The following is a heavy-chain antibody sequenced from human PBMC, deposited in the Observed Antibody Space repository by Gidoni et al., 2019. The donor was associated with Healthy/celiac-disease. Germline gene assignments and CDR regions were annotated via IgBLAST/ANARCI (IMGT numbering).Heavy chain of an antibody. CDR2: IYYSGST. V-gene: IGHV4-31*03. Sequence: QVQLQESGPGLVKPSQTLSLTCTVSGGSIRSGGYYWSWIRQHPGKGLEWIGYIYYSGSTYYNPSLKSRVTISVDTSKNQFSLKLSSVTAVDTAVYYCARGVFWSGFAFDIWGQGTMVTVSS. J-gene: IGHJ3*02. CDR1: GGSIRSGGYY. CDR3: ARGVFWSGFAFDI. D-gene: IGHD3-3*01.